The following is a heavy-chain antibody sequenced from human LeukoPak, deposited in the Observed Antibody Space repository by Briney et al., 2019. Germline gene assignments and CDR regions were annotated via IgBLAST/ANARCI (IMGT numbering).Heavy chain of an antibody. V-gene: IGHV4-59*01. CDR2: IYYSGST. Sequence: PSETLSLTCNVSGGFISSYYWSWIRQSPGKGLEWIGYIYYSGSTNYNPSLKSRVTISVDTSKNQFSLKLSSVTAADTAVYYCARVPLAEYSSSSNYYYMDVWGKGTTVTVSS. D-gene: IGHD6-6*01. J-gene: IGHJ6*03. CDR1: GGFISSYY. CDR3: ARVPLAEYSSSSNYYYMDV.